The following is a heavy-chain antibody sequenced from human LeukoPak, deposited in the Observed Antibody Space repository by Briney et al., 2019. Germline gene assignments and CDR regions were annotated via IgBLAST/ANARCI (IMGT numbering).Heavy chain of an antibody. V-gene: IGHV3-11*04. D-gene: IGHD4-17*01. CDR3: GKVGDYGDYRLFDY. CDR1: GFTFSDYY. Sequence: GGSLRLSCAASGFTFSDYYMSWIRQAPGKGLEWVSYISSSGSTIYYADSVKGRFTISRDNSKNTLFLQMNSLRAKDTAVYYCGKVGDYGDYRLFDYCGQGTLVTVSS. CDR2: ISSSGSTI. J-gene: IGHJ4*02.